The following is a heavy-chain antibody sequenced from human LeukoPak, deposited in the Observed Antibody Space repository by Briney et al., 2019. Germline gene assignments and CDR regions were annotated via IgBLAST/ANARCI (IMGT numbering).Heavy chain of an antibody. CDR1: GGSISSYY. Sequence: SETLSLTCTVSGGSISSYYWSWIRQPAGKGLEWIGRIYISGSTNYNPSLKSRVTMSVDTSKNQFSLKLSSVTAADTAVYYCARGFHGEVAGFFDIWGQGTMVTVSS. CDR2: IYISGST. D-gene: IGHD6-19*01. J-gene: IGHJ3*02. CDR3: ARGFHGEVAGFFDI. V-gene: IGHV4-4*07.